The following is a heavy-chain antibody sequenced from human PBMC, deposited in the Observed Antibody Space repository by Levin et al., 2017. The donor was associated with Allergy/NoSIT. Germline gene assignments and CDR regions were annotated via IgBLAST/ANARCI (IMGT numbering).Heavy chain of an antibody. CDR2: IKPDGSET. CDR1: GFAFSRFW. V-gene: IGHV3-7*03. CDR3: VRDDRGGLQFLEWLPQTPSFDS. D-gene: IGHD3-3*01. Sequence: GASVKVSCAASGFAFSRFWLSWVRQAPGKGLEWVANIKPDGSETYYVDSVKGRFTISRDNAKNSLYLQMSGLRAEDTASYFCVRDDRGGLQFLEWLPQTPSFDSWGQGTLVTVSS. J-gene: IGHJ4*02.